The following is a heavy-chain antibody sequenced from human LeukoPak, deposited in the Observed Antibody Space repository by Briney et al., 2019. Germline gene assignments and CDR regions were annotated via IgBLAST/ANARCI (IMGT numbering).Heavy chain of an antibody. Sequence: PSETLSLTCTVSGGSVYIGTYYWSWIRQPPGKGLEWIGYMYYSGSANYNPSLKSRVSMSVDTSKNQLSLKLTSVTAADTAVYYCARGGGASPSDYWGQGILVTVSS. CDR3: ARGGGASPSDY. CDR2: MYYSGSA. V-gene: IGHV4-61*01. J-gene: IGHJ4*02. CDR1: GGSVYIGTYY. D-gene: IGHD2-2*01.